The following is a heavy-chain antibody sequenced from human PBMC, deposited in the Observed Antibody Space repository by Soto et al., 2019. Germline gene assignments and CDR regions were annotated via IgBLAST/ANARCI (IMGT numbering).Heavy chain of an antibody. CDR1: GFTFSNYW. V-gene: IGHV3-7*03. Sequence: EVQLVESGGDLGQPGGSLRLSCAASGFTFSNYWMTWVRQAPGKGLEWVANINQDGSEKSYVDSVKGRFTISRYNAKNSVYLQMNSLRADDTAVYYCARARIDYWGQGTLVTVSP. CDR3: ARARIDY. CDR2: INQDGSEK. J-gene: IGHJ4*02.